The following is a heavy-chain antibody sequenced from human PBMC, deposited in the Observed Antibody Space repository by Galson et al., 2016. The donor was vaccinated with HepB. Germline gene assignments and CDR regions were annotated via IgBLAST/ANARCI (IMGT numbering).Heavy chain of an antibody. D-gene: IGHD6-13*01. CDR3: ARAPIEVDGMRHYYYGMDV. J-gene: IGHJ6*02. CDR1: GFTFDRYT. CDR2: ISSSSSYI. V-gene: IGHV3-21*04. Sequence: SLRLSCAASGFTFDRYTMNWVRQAPGMGLEWVAYISSSSSYIYYADSVKGRFTISRDNAKKSLYLQMNSLRAEDTAVYYCARAPIEVDGMRHYYYGMDVWGQGTTVTVSS.